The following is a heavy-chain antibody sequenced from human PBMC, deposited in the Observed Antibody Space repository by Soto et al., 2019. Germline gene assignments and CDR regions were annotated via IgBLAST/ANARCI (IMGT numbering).Heavy chain of an antibody. CDR3: ARDRGAVTGQYFDY. CDR1: GFTFSAYY. Sequence: QVQLEESGGGLVKPGGSLRLSCAASGFTFSAYYMSWIRQAPGKGLEYISYISSSGTSANYADSVKGRFTISRDNAKNSLYLQMNSLRAEDTAVYYCARDRGAVTGQYFDYWGQGALVNVSS. D-gene: IGHD6-19*01. CDR2: ISSSGTSA. V-gene: IGHV3-11*05. J-gene: IGHJ4*02.